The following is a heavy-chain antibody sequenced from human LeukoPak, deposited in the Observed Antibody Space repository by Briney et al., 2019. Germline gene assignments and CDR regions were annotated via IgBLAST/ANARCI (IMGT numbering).Heavy chain of an antibody. CDR3: ARGVGSSWFDP. V-gene: IGHV1-2*02. CDR1: VYTFTDNF. Sequence: GASVKVSCTSSVYTFTDNFMHWVRQAPGQRLEWRGWINIRTGATKYAHNLQGRVTMTRDTSITTAYMDLSSLRSDDTALYFCARGVGSSWFDPWGQGTLVIVSS. CDR2: INIRTGAT. D-gene: IGHD2-2*01. J-gene: IGHJ5*02.